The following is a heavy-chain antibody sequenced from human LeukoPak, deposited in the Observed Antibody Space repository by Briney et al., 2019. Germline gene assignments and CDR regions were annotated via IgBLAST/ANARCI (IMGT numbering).Heavy chain of an antibody. CDR1: GFTFSSYG. J-gene: IGHJ3*02. CDR2: ISGSGGST. CDR3: ASCMVRGVIIGLDAFDI. V-gene: IGHV3-23*01. D-gene: IGHD3-10*01. Sequence: PGGSLRLSCAASGFTFSSYGMSWVRQAPGKGLEWVSAISGSGGSTYYADSVKGRFTISRDNSKNTLYLQMNSLRAEDTAVYYCASCMVRGVIIGLDAFDIWGQGTMVTVSS.